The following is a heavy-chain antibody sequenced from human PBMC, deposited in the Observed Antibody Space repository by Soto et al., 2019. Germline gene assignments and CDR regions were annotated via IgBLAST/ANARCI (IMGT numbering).Heavy chain of an antibody. J-gene: IGHJ6*02. CDR3: MRSYGDSYYFHYGMDV. Sequence: GESLKISCKDSGYSLANYWIGWVRQMPGKGLEWMAIIYPDDSRTSYSPSFQGQVTISVDKSINTAYLQWNSLKASDTAMYYCMRSYGDSYYFHYGMDVWGQGTTVTVSS. CDR2: IYPDDSRT. CDR1: GYSLANYW. D-gene: IGHD2-21*02. V-gene: IGHV5-51*01.